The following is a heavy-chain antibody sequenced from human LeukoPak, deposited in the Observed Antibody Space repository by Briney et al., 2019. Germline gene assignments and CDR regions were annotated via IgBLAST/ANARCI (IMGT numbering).Heavy chain of an antibody. CDR2: ISAYNGNK. Sequence: ASVKVSCKASGYTFTSYGITWVRQAPGQGLEGMGWISAYNGNKNFAQKLQGRVTMTTDTSTSTAYMEPRSLRSVDTAVYYCARGEGAVAPSAFDIWGQGTMVTVSS. CDR1: GYTFTSYG. V-gene: IGHV1-18*04. J-gene: IGHJ3*02. D-gene: IGHD6-19*01. CDR3: ARGEGAVAPSAFDI.